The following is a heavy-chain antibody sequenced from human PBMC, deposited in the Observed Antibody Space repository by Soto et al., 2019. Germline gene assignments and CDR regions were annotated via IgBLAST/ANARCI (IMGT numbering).Heavy chain of an antibody. CDR3: ARQDGSALFFFDF. CDR2: IHPGDSDT. J-gene: IGHJ4*02. Sequence: PGESLKISCQGSGYNFIYWTAWVRQMPGRGLEWMGVIHPGDSDTRYSPSFQGQVTISADTSTSTAYLQWSSLKASDTAIYYCARQDGSALFFFDFWGLGTLVTVSS. V-gene: IGHV5-51*01. CDR1: GYNFIYW. D-gene: IGHD6-19*01.